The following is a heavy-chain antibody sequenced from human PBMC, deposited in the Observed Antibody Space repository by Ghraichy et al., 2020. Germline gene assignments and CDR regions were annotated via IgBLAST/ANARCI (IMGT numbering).Heavy chain of an antibody. Sequence: GGSLRLSYEASGFIFSNYAVSWVRQAPGKGLEWVSGISGRDGRTYYADSVKGRFTIFRDNSKHTLSLQMDSLRAEDTAVYYCARASVYGRIAGRYYSYGMNVWGRGTTVTVSS. D-gene: IGHD3-10*01. CDR3: ARASVYGRIAGRYYSYGMNV. CDR1: GFIFSNYA. V-gene: IGHV3-23*01. CDR2: ISGRDGRT. J-gene: IGHJ6*02.